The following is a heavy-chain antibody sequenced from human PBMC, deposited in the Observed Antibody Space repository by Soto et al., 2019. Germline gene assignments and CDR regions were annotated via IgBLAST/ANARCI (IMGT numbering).Heavy chain of an antibody. V-gene: IGHV3-23*01. J-gene: IGHJ4*02. D-gene: IGHD3-10*01. Sequence: EVQLLESGGGLVQPGGSLRLSCAASGFTFSRYAMSWVRQAPGKGLECVSAISGSGGSTFYPDSVRGRFTISRDNSKNNVLLEKKSPGVEATAVYYCAKGRGLGGCKCWDYWGQGSLVTVSA. CDR1: GFTFSRYA. CDR2: ISGSGGST. CDR3: AKGRGLGGCKCWDY.